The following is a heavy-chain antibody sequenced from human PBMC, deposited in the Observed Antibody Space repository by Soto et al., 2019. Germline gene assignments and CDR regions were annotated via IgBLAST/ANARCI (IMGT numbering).Heavy chain of an antibody. Sequence: ASVKVSCKASGGTFSSYAISWVRQAPGQGLEWMGGIIPIFGTANYAQKFQGRVTITADESTSTAYMELSSLRSEDTAVYYCARDGYCSGGSCYDGYWGQGTLVTVS. CDR3: ARDGYCSGGSCYDGY. J-gene: IGHJ4*02. D-gene: IGHD2-15*01. CDR2: IIPIFGTA. V-gene: IGHV1-69*13. CDR1: GGTFSSYA.